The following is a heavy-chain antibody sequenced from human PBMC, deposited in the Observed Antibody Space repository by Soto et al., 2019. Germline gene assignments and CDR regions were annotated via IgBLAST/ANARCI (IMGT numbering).Heavy chain of an antibody. V-gene: IGHV3-33*01. CDR3: ARDALSHSSSWYGDAFDI. J-gene: IGHJ3*02. CDR2: IWYDGSNK. CDR1: GFTFSSYG. D-gene: IGHD6-13*01. Sequence: QVQLVESGGGVVQPGRSLRLSCAASGFTFSSYGMHWVRQAPGKGLEWVAVIWYDGSNKYYADSVKGRFIISRDNSKNTLYLQMNSLRAEDTAVYYCARDALSHSSSWYGDAFDIWGQGTMVTVSS.